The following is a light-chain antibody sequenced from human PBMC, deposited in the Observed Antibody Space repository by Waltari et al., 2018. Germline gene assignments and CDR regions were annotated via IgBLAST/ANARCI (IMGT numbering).Light chain of an antibody. Sequence: SYVLTQPPSVSVAPGKTASITCGGTNIGAKSVNWYQQNPGQAPILLIYFDSDRPSVIPDRFSGSNSGHTATLTISRVEAGDEAAYYCQVWDTSADHLVVFGGGTNLTVV. J-gene: IGLJ2*01. CDR1: NIGAKS. V-gene: IGLV3-21*04. CDR2: FDS. CDR3: QVWDTSADHLVV.